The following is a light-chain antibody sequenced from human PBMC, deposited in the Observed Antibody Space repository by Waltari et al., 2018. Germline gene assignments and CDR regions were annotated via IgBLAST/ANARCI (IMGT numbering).Light chain of an antibody. CDR2: GAS. CDR3: QHYLRLPVT. Sequence: EIVLTQSPGTLSLSLGERATVSCRASQSGSRALAWYQQKPGQAPRLLIYGASPRATGIPDRFSGSGSGTDFSLTISRLEPDDFAVYYCQHYLRLPVTFGQGTTVEI. J-gene: IGKJ1*01. V-gene: IGKV3-20*01. CDR1: QSGSRA.